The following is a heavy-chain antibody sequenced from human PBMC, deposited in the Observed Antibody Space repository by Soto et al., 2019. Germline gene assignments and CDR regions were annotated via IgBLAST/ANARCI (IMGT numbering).Heavy chain of an antibody. J-gene: IGHJ6*02. CDR1: GFIFITYD. D-gene: IGHD2-15*01. CDR3: ARVKSVDNGMDV. V-gene: IGHV3-21*02. Sequence: EEQLVESGGGLVKPGGSLRLSCVASGFIFITYDMNWVRQAPGKGLEWVSSITSSGSYRYYADSGKGRFTISRDNAKNSLYLQMDSLRAEDTAVYYCARVKSVDNGMDVWGQGTAVTVSS. CDR2: ITSSGSYR.